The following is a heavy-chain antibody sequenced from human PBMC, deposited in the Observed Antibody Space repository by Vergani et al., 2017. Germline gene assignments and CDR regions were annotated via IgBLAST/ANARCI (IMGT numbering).Heavy chain of an antibody. J-gene: IGHJ2*01. CDR3: ARDCPGGGSDCSAGWYFDL. CDR2: VDPEDGET. D-gene: IGHD2-21*02. CDR1: GYTFTDHY. Sequence: EVQLVQSGAEVKKPGATMKISCKVSGYTFTDHYMHWVKQAPGKGLEWMGLVDPEDGETIYAEKFKGGVTIAADTSTDTAHLELSSLGSEDTAVYYCARDCPGGGSDCSAGWYFDLWGRGTLVTVSS. V-gene: IGHV1-69-2*01.